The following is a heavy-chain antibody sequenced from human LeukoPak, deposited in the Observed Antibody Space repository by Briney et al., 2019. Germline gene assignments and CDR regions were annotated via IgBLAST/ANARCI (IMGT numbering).Heavy chain of an antibody. V-gene: IGHV4-59*01. J-gene: IGHJ4*02. CDR3: ARVQRAIAAAGIDY. Sequence: SETLSLTCTGSGGSISSYYWSWIRQPPGKGLEWIGYIYYSGSTNYNPSLKSRVTISVDTSKNQFSLKLSSVTAADTAVYYCARVQRAIAAAGIDYWGQGTLVTVSS. CDR2: IYYSGST. D-gene: IGHD6-13*01. CDR1: GGSISSYY.